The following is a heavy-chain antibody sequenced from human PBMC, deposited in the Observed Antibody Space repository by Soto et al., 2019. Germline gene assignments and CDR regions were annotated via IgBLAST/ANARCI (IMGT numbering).Heavy chain of an antibody. CDR2: IYYSGST. CDR3: AAAGIPFDY. V-gene: IGHV4-39*01. CDR1: GGSISSSSYY. J-gene: IGHJ4*02. Sequence: PSETLSLTCTVSGGSISSSSYYWGWIRQPPGKGLEWIGSIYYSGSTYYNPSLKSRVTISVDTSKSQFSLKLSSVTAADTAVYYCAAAGIPFDYWGQGTLVTVSS. D-gene: IGHD6-13*01.